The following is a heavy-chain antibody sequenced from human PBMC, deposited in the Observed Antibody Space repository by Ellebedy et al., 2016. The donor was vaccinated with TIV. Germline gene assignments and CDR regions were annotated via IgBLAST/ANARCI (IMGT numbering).Heavy chain of an antibody. CDR1: GFTFSNAW. D-gene: IGHD6-13*01. J-gene: IGHJ6*02. Sequence: GESLKISXAASGFTFSNAWMNWVRQAPGKGLEWVAVISYDGSNKYYADSVKGRFTISRDNSKNTVYLQMNSLRAEDTAVYYCARDGVAAAGPYYYYYYGMDGWGQGTTVTVSS. V-gene: IGHV3-30*03. CDR3: ARDGVAAAGPYYYYYYGMDG. CDR2: ISYDGSNK.